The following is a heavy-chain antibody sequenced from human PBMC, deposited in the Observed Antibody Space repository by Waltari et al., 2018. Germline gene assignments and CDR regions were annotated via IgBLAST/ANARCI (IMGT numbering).Heavy chain of an antibody. D-gene: IGHD2-2*01. V-gene: IGHV1-8*03. Sequence: QVQLVQSGAEVKKPGASVKVSCKASGYTFTSYDLNWVRQATGQGLEWMGWMNPNSGNTGYAQKFQGRVTITRNTSISTAYMELSSLRSEDTAVYYCARGPIVVVPAAPYYFDYWGQGTLVTVSS. CDR2: MNPNSGNT. CDR3: ARGPIVVVPAAPYYFDY. J-gene: IGHJ4*02. CDR1: GYTFTSYD.